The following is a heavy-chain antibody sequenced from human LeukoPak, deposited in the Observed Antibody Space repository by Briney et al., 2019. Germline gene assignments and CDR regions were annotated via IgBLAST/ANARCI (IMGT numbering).Heavy chain of an antibody. CDR2: ISAYNGNT. J-gene: IGHJ4*02. D-gene: IGHD2-8*01. V-gene: IGHV1-18*04. CDR3: ARGYCTDGVCQNFDY. CDR1: GYSFTSYW. Sequence: GESLKISCKGSGYSFTSYWIGWVRQAPGQGLEWMGWISAYNGNTNYAQKLQGRVTMTTDTSTSTAYMELRSLRSDDTAVYYCARGYCTDGVCQNFDYWGQGTLVTVSS.